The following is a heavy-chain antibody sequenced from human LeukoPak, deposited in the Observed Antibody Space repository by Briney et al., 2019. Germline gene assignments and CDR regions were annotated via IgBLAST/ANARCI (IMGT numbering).Heavy chain of an antibody. D-gene: IGHD4/OR15-4a*01. J-gene: IGHJ3*02. Sequence: NPSETLSLTCTVSGASISSYYWSWIRQPPLQGLEWIGYIFNSGSTSYEPSLRRRVAMSVDTSNNQLSLRLSSVTAADTAVYYCARHNGAYGGAFDIWGQGTMVTVSS. V-gene: IGHV4-59*08. CDR1: GASISSYY. CDR2: IFNSGST. CDR3: ARHNGAYGGAFDI.